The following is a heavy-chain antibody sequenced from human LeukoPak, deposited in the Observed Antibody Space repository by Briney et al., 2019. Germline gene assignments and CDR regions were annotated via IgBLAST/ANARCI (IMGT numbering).Heavy chain of an antibody. CDR2: IFPADSDT. CDR1: GYTFSTYW. D-gene: IGHD3-10*01. Sequence: GESLKISCKGSGYTFSTYWIHWVRQMPGKGLEWMGIIFPADSDTRYSPSFQGQVTISADKSISTAYLQWSSLKASDTATYYCARLEVGFGELEDYYYGMDVWGQGTTVTVSS. V-gene: IGHV5-51*01. CDR3: ARLEVGFGELEDYYYGMDV. J-gene: IGHJ6*02.